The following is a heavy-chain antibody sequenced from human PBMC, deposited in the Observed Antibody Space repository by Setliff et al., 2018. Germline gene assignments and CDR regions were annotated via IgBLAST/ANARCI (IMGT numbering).Heavy chain of an antibody. CDR1: GGSISSHY. D-gene: IGHD5-18*01. CDR3: ARDPDVDTAMVTEYYFDY. J-gene: IGHJ4*02. V-gene: IGHV4-59*11. CDR2: IYYSGST. Sequence: ETLSLTCTVSGGSISSHYWSWIRQPPGKGLEWIGYIYYSGSTNYNPSLKSRVTISVDTSKNQFSLKLSSVTAADTAVYYCARDPDVDTAMVTEYYFDYWGQGTLVTVSS.